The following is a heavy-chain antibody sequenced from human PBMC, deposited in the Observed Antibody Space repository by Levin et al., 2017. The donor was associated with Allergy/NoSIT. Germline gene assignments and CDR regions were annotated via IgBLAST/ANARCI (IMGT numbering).Heavy chain of an antibody. CDR3: ARDQSATIITFGGVEDY. CDR2: ISSSGSTI. V-gene: IGHV3-11*01. D-gene: IGHD3-16*01. CDR1: GFGLSDYY. J-gene: IGHJ4*02. Sequence: PGGSLRLSCAASGFGLSDYYMTWIRQAPGKGLEWISYISSSGSTIFYADSVKGRFTISRDTAQNSVYLQMDSLRVEDTAVYYCARDQSATIITFGGVEDYWGQGTLVTVSS.